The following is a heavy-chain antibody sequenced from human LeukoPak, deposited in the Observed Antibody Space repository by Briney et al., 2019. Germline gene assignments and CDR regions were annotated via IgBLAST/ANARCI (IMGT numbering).Heavy chain of an antibody. CDR2: IVYDGSSK. D-gene: IGHD1-26*01. V-gene: IGHV3-30*02. Sequence: PGGSLRLSXAASRFIFSSYGMHWVRQAPGKGLEWVAFIVYDGSSKYSADSVRGRFTISRDNSKNTLYLQMNSPRAEDTAVYYCAKGRSGRYYSYFDYWGQGTLVTVSS. CDR1: RFIFSSYG. J-gene: IGHJ4*02. CDR3: AKGRSGRYYSYFDY.